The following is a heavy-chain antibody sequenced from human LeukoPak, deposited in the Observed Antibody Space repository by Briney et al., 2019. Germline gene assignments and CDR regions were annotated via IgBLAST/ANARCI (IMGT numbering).Heavy chain of an antibody. J-gene: IGHJ1*01. CDR3: ARAASESYRTGAEYFQH. V-gene: IGHV1-69*01. CDR2: IIPIFGTA. D-gene: IGHD1-26*01. CDR1: GGTFSSNA. Sequence: SVNVSCKGSGGTFSSNALSWVRQAPGQGLEWMGGIIPIFGTANYAQKFQGRVTITADESTSTAYMEQSSLRSEDTAVYYCARAASESYRTGAEYFQHWGQGTLVTVSS.